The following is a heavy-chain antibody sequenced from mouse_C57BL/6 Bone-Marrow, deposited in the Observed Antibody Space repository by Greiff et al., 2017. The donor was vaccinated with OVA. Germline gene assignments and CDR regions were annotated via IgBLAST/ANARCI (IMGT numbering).Heavy chain of an antibody. J-gene: IGHJ1*03. Sequence: VQLQQPGAELVKPGASVKLSCKASGYTFTSYWMHWVKQRPGQGLEWIGMIHPNSGSTNYNEKFKSKATLTVDKSSSTAYMQLSSLTSEDSAVYYCARLPLYWYFDVWGTGTTVTVSS. CDR3: ARLPLYWYFDV. CDR1: GYTFTSYW. CDR2: IHPNSGST. V-gene: IGHV1-64*01. D-gene: IGHD5-5*01.